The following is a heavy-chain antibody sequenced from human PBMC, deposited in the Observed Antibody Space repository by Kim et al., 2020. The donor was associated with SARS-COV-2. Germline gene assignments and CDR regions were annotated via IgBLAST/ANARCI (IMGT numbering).Heavy chain of an antibody. CDR1: GGSISSSSYY. J-gene: IGHJ4*02. CDR3: ASQVDGELDY. V-gene: IGHV4-39*01. Sequence: SETLSLTCTVSGGSISSSSYYWGWIRQPPGKGLEWIGSIYYSGSTYYNPSLKSRVTISVDTSKNQFSLKLSSVTAADTAVYYCASQVDGELDYWGQGTL. CDR2: IYYSGST.